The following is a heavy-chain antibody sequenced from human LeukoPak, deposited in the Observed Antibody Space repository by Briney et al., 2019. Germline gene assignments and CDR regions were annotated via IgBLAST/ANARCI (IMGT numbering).Heavy chain of an antibody. CDR2: LYTSGST. Sequence: GGSLRLSCAASGFSVSTNYLRWVRQAPGKGPEWVSLLYTSGSTYYTGSVKGRFTISRDNSQNTRYLQMNSLSAEDTAVYYCARTFLSGDGYKVGYFDYWGQGTLVTVSS. CDR1: GFSVSTNY. CDR3: ARTFLSGDGYKVGYFDY. D-gene: IGHD5-24*01. J-gene: IGHJ4*02. V-gene: IGHV3-53*01.